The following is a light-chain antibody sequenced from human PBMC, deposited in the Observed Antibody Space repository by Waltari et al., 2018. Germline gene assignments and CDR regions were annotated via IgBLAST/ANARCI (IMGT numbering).Light chain of an antibody. CDR3: QKYNGAPKM. Sequence: DIQMTQSPSSLSASVGDRVTITCRASHGIDNYLAWYQQKPGKVPKLLIYGASTLQSGVSSRFSGSGSGTEFTLTISSLQPEDVASYYCQKYNGAPKMFGQGTKVEVK. CDR2: GAS. CDR1: HGIDNY. V-gene: IGKV1-27*01. J-gene: IGKJ1*01.